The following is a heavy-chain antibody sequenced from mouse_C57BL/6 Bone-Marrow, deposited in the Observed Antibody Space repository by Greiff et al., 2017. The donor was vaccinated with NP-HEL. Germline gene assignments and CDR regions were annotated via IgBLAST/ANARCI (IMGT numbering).Heavy chain of an antibody. J-gene: IGHJ4*01. CDR3: AGLRRRLYYAMDY. V-gene: IGHV3-3*01. CDR2: TFYSGIT. Sequence: EVQLQQSGPSLVRPSQTLSLTCTVTGFSINSDCYWIWIRQFPGNKLEYIGYTFYSGITYYNPSLESRTYITRDTSKNQFSLKLSSVTTEDTATYYCAGLRRRLYYAMDYWGQGTSVTVSS. D-gene: IGHD2-12*01. CDR1: GFSINSDCY.